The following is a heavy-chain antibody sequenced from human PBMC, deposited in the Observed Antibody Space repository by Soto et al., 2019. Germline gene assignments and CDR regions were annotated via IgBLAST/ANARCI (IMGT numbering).Heavy chain of an antibody. CDR3: ARDRKCAFCAPTPSYGMDV. J-gene: IGHJ6*02. CDR1: GYTFTSYY. CDR2: INPSGGST. V-gene: IGHV1-46*01. Sequence: ASVKVSCKASGYTFTSYYMHWVRQAPGQGLEWMGIINPSGGSTSYAQKFQGRVTMTRDTSTSTVYMELSSLRAEDTAVYYCARDRKCAFCAPTPSYGMDVWGQGTTVTVSS.